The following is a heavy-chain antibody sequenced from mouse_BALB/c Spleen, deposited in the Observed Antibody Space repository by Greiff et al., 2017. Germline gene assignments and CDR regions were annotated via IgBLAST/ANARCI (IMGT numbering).Heavy chain of an antibody. J-gene: IGHJ3*01. CDR1: GFNIKDYY. D-gene: IGHD1-1*01. CDR3: GTGSESGD. V-gene: IGHV14-1*02. CDR2: IDPENGNT. Sequence: VQLKESGAELVRPGALVKLSCKASGFNIKDYYMHWVKQRPEQGLEWIGWIDPENGNTIYDPKFQGKASITAGTSSNTAYLQLSSLTSEDTAVYYCGTGSESGDWGQGTLVTVSA.